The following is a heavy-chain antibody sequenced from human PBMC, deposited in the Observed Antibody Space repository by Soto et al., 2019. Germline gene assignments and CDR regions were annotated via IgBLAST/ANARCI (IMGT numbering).Heavy chain of an antibody. D-gene: IGHD5-12*01. Sequence: QVQLVQSGAEVKKPGSSVKVSCKASGGTFTNYLISGVRQPPGQGLEGMGGIIPIFGTVNYAQKFQGRVTITADESTSTAYMELSSLRSEDTAVYYCARGNHRWLQLWYFDLWGRGTLVTVSS. V-gene: IGHV1-69*12. J-gene: IGHJ2*01. CDR1: GGTFTNYL. CDR2: IIPIFGTV. CDR3: ARGNHRWLQLWYFDL.